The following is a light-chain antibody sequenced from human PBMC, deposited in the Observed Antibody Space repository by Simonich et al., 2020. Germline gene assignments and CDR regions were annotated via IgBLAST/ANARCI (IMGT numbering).Light chain of an antibody. CDR3: QQYYSTPIT. Sequence: DIQMTQPPSSLSASVGDRVTITCRASQGISNSLAWYQQKPGKAPKLLLYAASRLESGVPSRFSGSGSGTDYTLTISSLQPEDFATYYCQQYYSTPITFGQGTRLEIK. V-gene: IGKV1-NL1*01. J-gene: IGKJ5*01. CDR1: QGISNS. CDR2: AAS.